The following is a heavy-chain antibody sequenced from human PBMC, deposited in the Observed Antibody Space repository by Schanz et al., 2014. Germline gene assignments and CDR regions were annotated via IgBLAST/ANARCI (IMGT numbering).Heavy chain of an antibody. D-gene: IGHD3-9*01. CDR2: ISGSGGST. Sequence: EVQLLESGGGLVQPGGSLRLSCAASGFTFSSYAMSWVRQAPGKGLEWVSAISGSGGSTYYADAVRGRFTISRDNSKTTVYLQMSSLRADDTAVYYCAKAADWPVTRFDPWGQGTLVTVSS. V-gene: IGHV3-23*01. J-gene: IGHJ5*02. CDR3: AKAADWPVTRFDP. CDR1: GFTFSSYA.